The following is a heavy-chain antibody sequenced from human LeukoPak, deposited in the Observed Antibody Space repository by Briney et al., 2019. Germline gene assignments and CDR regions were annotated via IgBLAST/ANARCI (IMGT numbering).Heavy chain of an antibody. J-gene: IGHJ5*02. CDR3: ARDPQVYGSGSCYPNWFDP. CDR2: ISSSSSTI. V-gene: IGHV3-48*02. Sequence: PGGSLRLSCAASGFTFSSYSMNWVRQAPGKGLEWVSYISSSSSTIYYADSVKGRFTISRDNAKNSLYLQMNSLRDEDTAVYYCARDPQVYGSGSCYPNWFDPWGQGTLVTVSS. D-gene: IGHD3-10*01. CDR1: GFTFSSYS.